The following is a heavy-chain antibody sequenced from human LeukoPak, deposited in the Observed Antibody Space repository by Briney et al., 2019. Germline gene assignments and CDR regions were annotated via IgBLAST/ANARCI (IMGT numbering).Heavy chain of an antibody. CDR1: GFTFSTNY. CDR2: IYSGDST. J-gene: IGHJ4*02. Sequence: GGSLRLSCAASGFTFSTNYMSWVRQAPGKGLEWVSVIYSGDSTYYSDSVMGRFTISRDISNNTLYLQMNSLRAEDTAVYYCAVVDSSGGYCHDYWGQGTLVTVSS. D-gene: IGHD6-13*01. V-gene: IGHV3-66*01. CDR3: AVVDSSGGYCHDY.